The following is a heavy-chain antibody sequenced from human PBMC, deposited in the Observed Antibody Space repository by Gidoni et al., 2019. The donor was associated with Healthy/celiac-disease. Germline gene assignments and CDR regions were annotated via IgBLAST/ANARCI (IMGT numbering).Heavy chain of an antibody. V-gene: IGHV3-13*05. D-gene: IGHD5-18*01. CDR1: GFTFSSYD. CDR2: IGTAGDP. Sequence: EVQLVESGGGLVQPGGSLRLCCAAPGFTFSSYDMHWVRQATGKGLEWVSAIGTAGDPYYPGSVKGRFTISRENAKNSLYLQMNSLRAGDTAVYYCARGGYGYGFGMDVWGQGTTVTVSS. CDR3: ARGGYGYGFGMDV. J-gene: IGHJ6*02.